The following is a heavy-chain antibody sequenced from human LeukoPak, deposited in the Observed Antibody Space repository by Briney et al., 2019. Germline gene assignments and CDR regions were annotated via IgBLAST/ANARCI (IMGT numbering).Heavy chain of an antibody. Sequence: GGSLRLSCAASGFTSSSYAMSWVRQAPGKGLEWVSAISGSGGSTYYADSVEGRFTISRDNSKNTLYLQMNSLRAEDTAVYYCAKVLIANWFDPWGQGTLVTVSS. CDR2: ISGSGGST. V-gene: IGHV3-23*01. CDR1: GFTSSSYA. J-gene: IGHJ5*02. CDR3: AKVLIANWFDP. D-gene: IGHD2/OR15-2a*01.